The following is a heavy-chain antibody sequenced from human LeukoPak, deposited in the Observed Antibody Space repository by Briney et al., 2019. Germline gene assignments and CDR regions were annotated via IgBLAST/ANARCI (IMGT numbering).Heavy chain of an antibody. V-gene: IGHV1-2*02. J-gene: IGHJ3*01. Sequence: AAVKVSCKASGYTFTDYYIHWMRHAPGQGLEWMGWINPKRGVTTYAQKFQGRVTMTRDTSITTAYMELTRLRSDDTTIYYCARERNYGDYGNAFDVRGQGTKVTVSS. CDR3: ARERNYGDYGNAFDV. CDR1: GYTFTDYY. CDR2: INPKRGVT. D-gene: IGHD4-17*01.